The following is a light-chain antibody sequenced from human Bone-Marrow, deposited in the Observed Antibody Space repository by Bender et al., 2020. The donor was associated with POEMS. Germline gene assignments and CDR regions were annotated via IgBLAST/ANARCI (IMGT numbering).Light chain of an antibody. V-gene: IGLV2-23*02. CDR1: SSDVGSYDL. J-gene: IGLJ1*01. Sequence: QSALTQPASVSGSPGQSITISCAGTSSDVGSYDLVSWYQQHPGKAPKLMIYDVNKRPSGVPDRFSGSKSGNTASLTVSGLQAEDEADYYCCSYADSSTLVFGTGTKVTVL. CDR2: DVN. CDR3: CSYADSSTLV.